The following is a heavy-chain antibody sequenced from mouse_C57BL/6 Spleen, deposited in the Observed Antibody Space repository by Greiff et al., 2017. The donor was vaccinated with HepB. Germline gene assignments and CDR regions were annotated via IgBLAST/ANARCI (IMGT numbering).Heavy chain of an antibody. V-gene: IGHV3-6*01. CDR1: GYSITSGYY. CDR2: ISYDGSN. CDR3: ASLLLRSYWYFDV. Sequence: EVQLVESGPGLVKPSQSLSLTCSVTGYSITSGYYWNWIRQFPGNKLEWMGYISYDGSNNYNPSLKNRISITRDTSKNQFFLKLNSVTTEDTATYYCASLLLRSYWYFDVWGTGTTVTVSS. D-gene: IGHD1-1*01. J-gene: IGHJ1*03.